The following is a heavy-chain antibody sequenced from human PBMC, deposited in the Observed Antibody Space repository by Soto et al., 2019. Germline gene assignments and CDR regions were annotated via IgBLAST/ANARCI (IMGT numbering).Heavy chain of an antibody. J-gene: IGHJ3*01. CDR1: GGTLNKHA. CDR2: IIPMFGKP. D-gene: IGHD6-19*01. Sequence: QVQLVQSGAEVKKPGSSVKGSCRSSGGTLNKHASTWVRRAPGLGLEWLGGIIPMFGKPNYPQKFQGRVTITADDSTNTSHMELNSLTSDDTAVYYCARGGTSGWLKGAYDVWGQGTMVTVSS. CDR3: ARGGTSGWLKGAYDV. V-gene: IGHV1-69*01.